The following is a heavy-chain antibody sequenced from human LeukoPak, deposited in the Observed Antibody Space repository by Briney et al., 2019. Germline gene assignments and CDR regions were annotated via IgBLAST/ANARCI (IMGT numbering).Heavy chain of an antibody. Sequence: PSETLSLTCTVSGGSISSYYWSWIRQPPGKGLEWIGYIYYSGSTNYNPSLKSRVTISVDTSKNQFSLELSSVTAADTAVYYCARLQLNNWFDPWGQGTLVTVSS. J-gene: IGHJ5*02. CDR1: GGSISSYY. D-gene: IGHD4-11*01. CDR3: ARLQLNNWFDP. CDR2: IYYSGST. V-gene: IGHV4-59*08.